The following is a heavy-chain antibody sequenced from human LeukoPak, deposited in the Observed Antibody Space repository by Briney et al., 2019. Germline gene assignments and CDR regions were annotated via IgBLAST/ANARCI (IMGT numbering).Heavy chain of an antibody. CDR3: ATVVRQWLVQDYYMDV. J-gene: IGHJ6*03. CDR1: GYTLTELS. D-gene: IGHD6-19*01. Sequence: ASVKVSCKVSGYTLTELSMHWVRQAPGKGLEWMGGFDPEDGETIYAQKFQDRVTMTEDTSTDTAYMELSSLRSEDTAVYYCATVVRQWLVQDYYMDVWGKGTTVTVSS. CDR2: FDPEDGET. V-gene: IGHV1-24*01.